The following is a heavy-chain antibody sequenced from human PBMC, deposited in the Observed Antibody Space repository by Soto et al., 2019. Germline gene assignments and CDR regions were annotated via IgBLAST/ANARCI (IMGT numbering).Heavy chain of an antibody. CDR2: TYHSGTT. CDR1: GDSINNSHW. CDR3: AREVNSSPARGPNWFDP. D-gene: IGHD6-13*01. Sequence: SETLSLTCAVSGDSINNSHWWSWVRQTPGEGLEWIGETYHSGTTNYNPSLKTRVTISIDKSKNQFSLKMNSVTAADTAVYYCAREVNSSPARGPNWFDPWGQGTLVTVSS. J-gene: IGHJ5*02. V-gene: IGHV4-4*02.